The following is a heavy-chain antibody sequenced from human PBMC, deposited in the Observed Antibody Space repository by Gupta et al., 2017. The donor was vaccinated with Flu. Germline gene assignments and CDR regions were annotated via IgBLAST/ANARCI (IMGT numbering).Heavy chain of an antibody. CDR2: IVPLFGTT. D-gene: IGHD6-6*01. CDR3: ARDSEDSSSFELRYYFDS. J-gene: IGHJ4*02. Sequence: ISWVRQAPGQGLEWVGGIVPLFGTTNYARKFQSRVSITADESTSTVYMALSSLTSDDTAIYYCARDSEDSSSFELRYYFDSWGQGTVVTVAS. V-gene: IGHV1-69*01.